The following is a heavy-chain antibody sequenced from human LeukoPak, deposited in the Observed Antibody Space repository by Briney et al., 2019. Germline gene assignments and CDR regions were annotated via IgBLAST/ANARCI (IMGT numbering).Heavy chain of an antibody. CDR3: ARVFPKRYCSSTSCPRSPFDY. D-gene: IGHD2-2*01. CDR2: IYHSGST. CDR1: GGSISSYY. J-gene: IGHJ4*02. V-gene: IGHV4-59*08. Sequence: PSETLSLACTVSGGSISSYYWSWIRQPPGKGLEWIGSIYHSGSTYYNPSLKSRVTISVDTSKNQFSLKLSSVTAADTAVYYCARVFPKRYCSSTSCPRSPFDYWGQGTLVTVSS.